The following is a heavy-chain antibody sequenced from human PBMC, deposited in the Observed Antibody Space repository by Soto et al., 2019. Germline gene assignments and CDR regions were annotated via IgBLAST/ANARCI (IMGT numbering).Heavy chain of an antibody. CDR3: ARDGLLWFGELFSNWFDP. V-gene: IGHV3-30-3*01. Sequence: QVQLVESGGGVVQPGRSLRLSCAASGFTFSSYAMHWVRQAPGKGLEWVAVISYDGSNKYYADSVKGRFTISRDNSKNTLYLQMNSLRAEDTAVYYCARDGLLWFGELFSNWFDPWGQETLVTVSS. CDR2: ISYDGSNK. J-gene: IGHJ5*02. D-gene: IGHD3-10*01. CDR1: GFTFSSYA.